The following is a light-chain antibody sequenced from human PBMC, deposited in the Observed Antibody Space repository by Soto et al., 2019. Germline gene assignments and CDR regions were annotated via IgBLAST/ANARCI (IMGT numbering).Light chain of an antibody. CDR1: NSDVGGYNY. J-gene: IGLJ1*01. CDR3: CSYAGSYTHV. CDR2: DVS. Sequence: QSVLTQPHSVSGSPGQSVTISCTGTNSDVGGYNYVSWYQHHPGKAPKLIIYDVSERPSGVPDRFSGSKAGNTGNTASLTTSGLQAEDEADYYCCSYAGSYTHVFGSGTKLTVL. V-gene: IGLV2-11*01.